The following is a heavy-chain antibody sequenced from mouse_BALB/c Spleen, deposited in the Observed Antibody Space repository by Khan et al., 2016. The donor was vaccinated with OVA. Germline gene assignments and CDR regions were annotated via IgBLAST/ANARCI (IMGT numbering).Heavy chain of an antibody. CDR1: GYTFTTYT. Sequence: AQLQQSGAELARPGASVKMSCKASGYTFTTYTMHWVKQRPGQGLEWIGYINPSNGYTNYNQKFKDKSTLTADKSSSTAYMQLSSLTSDYSAVYYCAREGAYYRSDGWFSYWGQGTLVTVSA. D-gene: IGHD2-14*01. J-gene: IGHJ3*01. CDR2: INPSNGYT. V-gene: IGHV1-4*01. CDR3: AREGAYYRSDGWFSY.